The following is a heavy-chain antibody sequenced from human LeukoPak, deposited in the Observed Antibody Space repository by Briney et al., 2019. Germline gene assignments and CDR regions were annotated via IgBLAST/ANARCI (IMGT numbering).Heavy chain of an antibody. CDR3: AREKSVEIGFSYVQY. CDR1: GDSISSGGYY. J-gene: IGHJ4*02. D-gene: IGHD3-10*02. CDR2: IYFSGAT. Sequence: NPSQTLSLTGTVSGDSISSGGYYWSWIRQHPGKGLEWIGYIYFSGATFYNPSLKSRITISLDTSKQRFSLELKSLTAADTAVYYCAREKSVEIGFSYVQYWGPGTLVTVSS. V-gene: IGHV4-31*03.